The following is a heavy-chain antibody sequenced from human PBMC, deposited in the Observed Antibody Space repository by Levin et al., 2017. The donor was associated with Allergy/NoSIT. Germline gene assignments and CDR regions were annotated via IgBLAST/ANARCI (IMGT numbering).Heavy chain of an antibody. D-gene: IGHD6-13*01. CDR1: GGSINSGDYY. Sequence: TPSETLSLTCTVSGGSINSGDYYWTWIRQRPGKGLEWIGYIYYSGSTFYNPSLKSRLTISLDTSKNQFSLRLSSVTAADTAVYYCARDYHIVAAAGTFGGLSFWLDPWGQGTLVTVSS. J-gene: IGHJ5*02. CDR3: ARDYHIVAAAGTFGGLSFWLDP. CDR2: IYYSGST. V-gene: IGHV4-31*03.